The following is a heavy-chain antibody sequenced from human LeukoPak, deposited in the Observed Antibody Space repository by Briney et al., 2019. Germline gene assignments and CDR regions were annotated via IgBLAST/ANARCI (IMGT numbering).Heavy chain of an antibody. CDR3: ARGGYSYAYGMDV. CDR1: GGSISSSSYY. V-gene: IGHV4-39*07. Sequence: SETLSLTCTVSGGSISSSSYYWGWIRQPPGKGLEWIGSIYYSGSTYYNPSLKSRVTISVDTSKNQFSLKLSSVTAADTAVYYCARGGYSYAYGMDVWGQGTTVTVSS. D-gene: IGHD5-18*01. CDR2: IYYSGST. J-gene: IGHJ6*02.